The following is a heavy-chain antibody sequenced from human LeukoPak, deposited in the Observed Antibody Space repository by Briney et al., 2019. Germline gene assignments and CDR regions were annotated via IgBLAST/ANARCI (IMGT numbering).Heavy chain of an antibody. V-gene: IGHV4-38-2*02. CDR3: ARDLGHGGDSDY. Sequence: PSETLTLTCAVSGSSISSSYSWGWIRQPPGKGLEWIGSISHTGSASSDPSLKSRVTISLDTSKNQFSLKLTSVTATGSAVYYCARDLGHGGDSDYWGQGSLDTVCS. CDR2: ISHTGSA. J-gene: IGHJ4*02. CDR1: GSSISSSYS. D-gene: IGHD4-23*01.